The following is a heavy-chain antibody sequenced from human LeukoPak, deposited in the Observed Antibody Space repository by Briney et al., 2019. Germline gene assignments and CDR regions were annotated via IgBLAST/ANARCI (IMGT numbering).Heavy chain of an antibody. J-gene: IGHJ4*02. V-gene: IGHV4-39*01. CDR3: ARHADVRYFDWNYFDY. Sequence: SETLSLACIVSGGSISSSSYYWGWIRQPPGKGLEWIGSIYYSGSTYYNPSLKSRVTISVDTYKNQFSLKLSSVTAADAAVYYCARHADVRYFDWNYFDYWGQGTLVTVSS. CDR2: IYYSGST. CDR1: GGSISSSSYY. D-gene: IGHD3-9*01.